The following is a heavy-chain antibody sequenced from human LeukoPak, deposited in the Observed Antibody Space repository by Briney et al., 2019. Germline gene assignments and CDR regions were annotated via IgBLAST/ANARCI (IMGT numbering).Heavy chain of an antibody. Sequence: SETLSLTCTVSGGSISSGGYYWRWVRHQPGKGLEWIGYIYYSGSTDYNPSLKSRLAISVDTSKNQFSLKVTSVTAADTAVYYCARGRSAAGNFDHWGQGTLVTVSS. D-gene: IGHD6-13*01. CDR2: IYYSGST. CDR3: ARGRSAAGNFDH. CDR1: GGSISSGGYY. J-gene: IGHJ4*02. V-gene: IGHV4-31*03.